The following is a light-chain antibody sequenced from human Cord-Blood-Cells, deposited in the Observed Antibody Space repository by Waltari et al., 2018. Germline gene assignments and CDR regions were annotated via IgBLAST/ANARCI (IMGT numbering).Light chain of an antibody. J-gene: IGKJ1*01. CDR2: GSS. CDR3: QQYNNWPPWT. CDR1: QSVSSN. Sequence: DIVMTQSPATLSVSPGERATLSCRASQSVSSNLAWYQQKPGQAPRLHIYGSSTRPTGIPARFSGRGSLAEFTLTFSSRQPEDLAVYYCQQYNNWPPWTFGQGTKVEIK. V-gene: IGKV3-15*01.